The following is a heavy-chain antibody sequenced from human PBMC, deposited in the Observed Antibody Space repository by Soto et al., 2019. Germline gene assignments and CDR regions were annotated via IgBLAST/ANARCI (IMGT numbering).Heavy chain of an antibody. CDR1: GYTFTSYG. D-gene: IGHD1-1*01. J-gene: IGHJ5*02. Sequence: QVQLVPSGAEVKKPGASVTVSCKASGYTFTSYGLSRVRQAPGQGLEWMGWISAYNGNTNYAQKLQGRVTMTTDTSTSTADMELRSLRSDDTAVYYCARVCDRTNWFDPWGQGTLVTVSS. V-gene: IGHV1-18*01. CDR3: ARVCDRTNWFDP. CDR2: ISAYNGNT.